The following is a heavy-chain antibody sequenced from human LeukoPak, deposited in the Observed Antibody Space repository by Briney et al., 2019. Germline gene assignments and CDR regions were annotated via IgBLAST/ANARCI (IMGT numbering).Heavy chain of an antibody. V-gene: IGHV4-39*01. Sequence: SETLSLTCTVSGASISSSSYFWGWIPQPPGKGLEWIGSIYYSGSTYYNPSLESRVTVSVDTSKNQFSLKLNSVTAADTAVYYCARHGGLKYGGYEKRFDYWGQGTLVTVSS. J-gene: IGHJ4*02. CDR1: GASISSSSYF. D-gene: IGHD5-12*01. CDR3: ARHGGLKYGGYEKRFDY. CDR2: IYYSGST.